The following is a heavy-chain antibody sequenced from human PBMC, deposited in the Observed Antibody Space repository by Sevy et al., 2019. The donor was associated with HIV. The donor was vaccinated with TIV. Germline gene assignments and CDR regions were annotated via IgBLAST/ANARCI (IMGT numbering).Heavy chain of an antibody. CDR1: GFTFDDYV. J-gene: IGHJ2*01. CDR3: AEDGDYGDTYWYFDL. CDR2: ICWDGVGT. V-gene: IGHV3-43D*03. D-gene: IGHD4-17*01. Sequence: GSLRLSCAASGFTFDDYVMHWVRQAPGRGLEWVSLICWDGVGTYYAESVKGGFTISRDNSKNSLYLQMNSLRAEDTALYYCAEDGDYGDTYWYFDLWGRGTLVTVSS.